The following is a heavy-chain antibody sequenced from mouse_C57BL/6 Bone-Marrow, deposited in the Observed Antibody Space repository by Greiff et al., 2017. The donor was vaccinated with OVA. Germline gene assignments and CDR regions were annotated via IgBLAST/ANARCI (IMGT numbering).Heavy chain of an antibody. J-gene: IGHJ2*01. CDR1: GYAFRSSW. D-gene: IGHD2-5*01. CDR3: AIYSNYDY. V-gene: IGHV1-82*01. CDR2: IYPGDGDT. Sequence: QVQLKQSGPELVKPGASVKISCKASGYAFRSSWMNWVKQRPGKGLEWIGRIYPGDGDTNYNGKFKGKATLTADKSSSTAYMQLSSLTSEDSAVYFSAIYSNYDYWGQGTTLTVSS.